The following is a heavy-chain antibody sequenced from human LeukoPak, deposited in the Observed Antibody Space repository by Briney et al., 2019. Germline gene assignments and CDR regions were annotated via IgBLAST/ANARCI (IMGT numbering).Heavy chain of an antibody. V-gene: IGHV3-23*01. CDR3: VKGASASRATYYYDNNWFDP. Sequence: GGSLRLSCAASGFTFSSYTMSWVRQAPGKGLEWVSGISGNGGSTYYADSGKGRFTISRDNSKNTLYLQMSSLRAEDTAVYYCVKGASASRATYYYDNNWFDPWGQGTLVTVSS. CDR2: ISGNGGST. CDR1: GFTFSSYT. D-gene: IGHD3-22*01. J-gene: IGHJ5*02.